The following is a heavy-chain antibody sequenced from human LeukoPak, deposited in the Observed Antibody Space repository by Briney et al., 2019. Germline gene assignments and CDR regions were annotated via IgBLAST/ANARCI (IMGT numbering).Heavy chain of an antibody. D-gene: IGHD6-19*01. CDR2: ISSSSSTI. Sequence: GGSLRLSCAASGFTFSSCSMNWVRQAPGKGLEWVSYISSSSSTIYYADSVKGRFTISRDNAKNSLYLQMNSLRAEDTAVYYCARDRGMAVAGTFDYWGQGTLVTVSS. CDR3: ARDRGMAVAGTFDY. J-gene: IGHJ4*02. V-gene: IGHV3-48*01. CDR1: GFTFSSCS.